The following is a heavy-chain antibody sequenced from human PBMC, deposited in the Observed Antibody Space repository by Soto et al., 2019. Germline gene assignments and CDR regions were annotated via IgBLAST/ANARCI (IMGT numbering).Heavy chain of an antibody. Sequence: GGSLRLSCAASGFTFSSYAMHWVRQAPGKGLEYVSAISSNGGSTYYANSVKGRFTISRGNSKNTLYLQMGSLRAEDMAVYYCARDSIFDYWGQGTLVTVSS. CDR2: ISSNGGST. V-gene: IGHV3-64*01. CDR3: ARDSIFDY. J-gene: IGHJ4*02. CDR1: GFTFSSYA. D-gene: IGHD2-21*01.